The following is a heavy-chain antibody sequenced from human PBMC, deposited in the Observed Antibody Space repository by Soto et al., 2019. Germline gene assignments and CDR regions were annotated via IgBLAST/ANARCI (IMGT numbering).Heavy chain of an antibody. CDR1: GFTFSSYG. V-gene: IGHV3-30*18. D-gene: IGHD1-1*01. CDR2: ISYDGSNK. CDR3: AKDWKDGIIDH. Sequence: QVQLVESGGGVVQPGRSLRLSCAASGFTFSSYGMHWVRQAPGKGLEWVAVISYDGSNKYYADSVKGRFTISRENSKNAVKMKINNIKFEDTAVLYCAKDWKDGIIDHWGQGSLVTASS. J-gene: IGHJ4*02.